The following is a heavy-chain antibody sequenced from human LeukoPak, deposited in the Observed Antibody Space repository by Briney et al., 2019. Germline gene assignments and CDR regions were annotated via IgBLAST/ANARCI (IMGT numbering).Heavy chain of an antibody. CDR3: AKGSTIFKYDF. J-gene: IGHJ4*02. V-gene: IGHV3-48*01. CDR1: GFTFSIYK. D-gene: IGHD3-3*01. CDR2: ISSSSRTI. Sequence: GGSLRLSCAASGFTFSIYKMNWVRQAPGKGLEWVSSISSSSRTIYFADSVKGRFTISRDNAKNALYLQMNSLRADDTAVYHCAKGSTIFKYDFWGQGALVTVSS.